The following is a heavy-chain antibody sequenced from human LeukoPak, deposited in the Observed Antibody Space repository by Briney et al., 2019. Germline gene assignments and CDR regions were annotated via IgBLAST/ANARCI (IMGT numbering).Heavy chain of an antibody. J-gene: IGHJ6*03. D-gene: IGHD5-24*01. V-gene: IGHV3-21*01. Sequence: NPGGSLRLSCAASGFTFSSYSMNWVRQAPGKGLEWVSSISSSSSYIYYADSVKGRFTISRDNAKNSLYLQMNSLRAEDTAVYYCARNNDRFRRDGYNPYYYYYMDVWGKGTTVTVSS. CDR3: ARNNDRFRRDGYNPYYYYYMDV. CDR2: ISSSSSYI. CDR1: GFTFSSYS.